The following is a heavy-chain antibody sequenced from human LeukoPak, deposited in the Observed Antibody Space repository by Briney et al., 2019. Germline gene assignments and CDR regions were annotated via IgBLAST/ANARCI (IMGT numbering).Heavy chain of an antibody. CDR1: GGSISSSSYY. CDR2: IYYSGST. CDR3: ARVSGGSSIKTYYYYYYVDV. J-gene: IGHJ6*03. D-gene: IGHD2-15*01. Sequence: PSETLSLTCTVSGGSISSSSYYWGWIRQPPGKGLEWIGSIYYSGSTYYNPSLKSRVTISVDTSKNQFSLKLSSVTAADTAVYYCARVSGGSSIKTYYYYYYVDVWGKGTTVTVSS. V-gene: IGHV4-39*07.